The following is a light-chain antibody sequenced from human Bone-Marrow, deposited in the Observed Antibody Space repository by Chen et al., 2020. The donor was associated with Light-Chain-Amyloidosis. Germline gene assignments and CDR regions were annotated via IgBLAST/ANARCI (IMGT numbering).Light chain of an antibody. J-gene: IGLJ3*02. CDR1: SGSIATNY. V-gene: IGLV6-57*01. CDR2: EDD. CDR3: QSYQGSSQGV. Sequence: NFMLTQPHSVSESPGKTVIISCTRSSGSIATNYVQWYQQHPGSSPTTVIYEDDQRPSGVPDRFSGSIERSSNSASLTISGLKTDDEADYYCQSYQGSSQGVFGGGTKLTVL.